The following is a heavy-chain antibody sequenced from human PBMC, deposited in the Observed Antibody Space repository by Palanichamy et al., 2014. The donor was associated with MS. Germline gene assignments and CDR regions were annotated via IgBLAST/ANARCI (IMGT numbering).Heavy chain of an antibody. D-gene: IGHD4-17*01. V-gene: IGHV3-15*07. J-gene: IGHJ4*02. CDR1: GLTFSNAW. Sequence: EVQLVESGGGLVEPGGSLRLSCTASGLTFSNAWINWVRQAPGKGLEWVGLISSVVDGGTTDFAAPVKGRFTFSRDDSKNTLYLQMGSLKIEDTAVYYCTTGPTVTTGIYWGQGTLVTVSS. CDR3: TTGPTVTTGIY. CDR2: ISSVVDGGTT.